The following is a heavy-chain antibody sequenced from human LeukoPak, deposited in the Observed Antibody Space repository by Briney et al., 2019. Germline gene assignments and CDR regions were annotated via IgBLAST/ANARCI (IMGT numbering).Heavy chain of an antibody. Sequence: GGSLRLSCAASGFTFSTYTMYWVRHPPGKRLEWVSIIGNNGGDIHYADSVKGRFTISRDNFKNALYLQMNSLRVEDTAVYYCAIDPNWGTHSWGQGVLVTVSS. J-gene: IGHJ4*02. CDR1: GFTFSTYT. CDR3: AIDPNWGTHS. CDR2: IGNNGGDI. D-gene: IGHD7-27*01. V-gene: IGHV3-23*01.